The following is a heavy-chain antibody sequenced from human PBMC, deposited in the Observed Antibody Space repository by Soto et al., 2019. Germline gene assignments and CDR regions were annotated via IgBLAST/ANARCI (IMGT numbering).Heavy chain of an antibody. Sequence: QVQLQESGPRLVKASETLSLTCTVSGTSMTGHFWSWMRQPPGKGLEWIGYGYYSGSTLYNPSLKSRATISLDTSKNHFSLRLSSVTSADTAVYYCARGVYLSLVRTGWFDPWGQGTLVTVSS. J-gene: IGHJ5*02. CDR1: GTSMTGHF. CDR3: ARGVYLSLVRTGWFDP. D-gene: IGHD3-10*01. V-gene: IGHV4-59*11. CDR2: GYYSGST.